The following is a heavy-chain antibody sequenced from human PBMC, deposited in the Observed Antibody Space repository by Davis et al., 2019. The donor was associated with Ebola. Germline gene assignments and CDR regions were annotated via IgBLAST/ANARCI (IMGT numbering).Heavy chain of an antibody. D-gene: IGHD3-10*01. V-gene: IGHV1-69*13. CDR2: IIPIFGTA. Sequence: SVKVSCKASGGTFSSYAISWVRQAPGQGLEWMGGIIPIFGTANYAQKFQGRVTITADESTSTAYMELSSLRSEDTAVYYCATDYYGSGSPPGGYWGQGTLVTVSS. CDR1: GGTFSSYA. J-gene: IGHJ4*02. CDR3: ATDYYGSGSPPGGY.